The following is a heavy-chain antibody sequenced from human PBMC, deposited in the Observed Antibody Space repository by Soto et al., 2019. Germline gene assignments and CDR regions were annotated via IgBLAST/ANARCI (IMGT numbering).Heavy chain of an antibody. V-gene: IGHV4-4*07. D-gene: IGHD2-21*02. CDR1: GVSVRSHT. CDR2: VFSSVSA. J-gene: IGHJ4*02. Sequence: QLQLQESGPGQVRPSETLSLTCIVSGVSVRSHTWSWVRQPANKGLEWIGRVFSSVSATYNPSLKSRVSISMDTPENRISLKLDSVTAADAGVYFCARDGMTTGDTWGPGTLVTVSS. CDR3: ARDGMTTGDT.